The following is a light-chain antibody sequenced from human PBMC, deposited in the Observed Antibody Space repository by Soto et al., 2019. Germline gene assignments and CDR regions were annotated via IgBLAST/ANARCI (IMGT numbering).Light chain of an antibody. J-gene: IGLJ3*02. Sequence: QSALTQPPSASGSPGQSVTISCTGTSSDVGAYNYVSWYQQHPGKAPKLLIYGVSNRPSGVSNRFSGSKSGNAASLTISGLQAEDEADYYCSSYTSYTTLWVFGGGTKVTVL. CDR1: SSDVGAYNY. CDR3: SSYTSYTTLWV. V-gene: IGLV2-14*01. CDR2: GVS.